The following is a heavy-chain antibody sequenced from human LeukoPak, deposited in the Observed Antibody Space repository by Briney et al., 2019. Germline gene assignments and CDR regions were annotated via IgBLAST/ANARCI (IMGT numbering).Heavy chain of an antibody. CDR2: IYHSGST. D-gene: IGHD3-22*01. CDR3: ARARARRGEYYYDSSGYPDY. J-gene: IGHJ4*02. V-gene: IGHV4-38-2*02. Sequence: SETLSLTCTVSGYSISSGYYWGWIRQPLGKGLEWIGSIYHSGSTYYNPSLKSRVTISVDTSKNQFSLKLSSVTAADTAVYYCARARARRGEYYYDSSGYPDYWGQGTLVTVSS. CDR1: GYSISSGYY.